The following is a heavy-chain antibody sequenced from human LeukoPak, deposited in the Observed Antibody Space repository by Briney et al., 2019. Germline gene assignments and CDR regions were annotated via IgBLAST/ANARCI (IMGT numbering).Heavy chain of an antibody. CDR2: IWYDGSNK. CDR3: AREWSYCSSTSCYPDY. V-gene: IGHV3-33*08. D-gene: IGHD2-2*01. J-gene: IGHJ4*02. Sequence: GRSLRLSCAASGFTFSSSVMHWVRQAPGKGLEWVAVIWYDGSNKYYADSVKGRFTISRDNSKNTLYLQMNSLRAEDTAVYYCAREWSYCSSTSCYPDYWGQGTLVTVSS. CDR1: GFTFSSSV.